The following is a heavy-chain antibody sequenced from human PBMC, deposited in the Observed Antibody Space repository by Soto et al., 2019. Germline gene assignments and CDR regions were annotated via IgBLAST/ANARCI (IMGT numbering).Heavy chain of an antibody. CDR1: GDSVSSNSAA. J-gene: IGHJ6*03. CDR3: ARDRGVHSSGWYRTEGYYYYMDV. CDR2: TYYRSKWYN. D-gene: IGHD6-19*01. V-gene: IGHV6-1*01. Sequence: PSQTLSLTCVISGDSVSSNSAAWNWIRQSPSRGLEWLGRTYYRSKWYNDYAVSVKSRITINPDTSKNQFSLQLNSVTPEDTAVYYCARDRGVHSSGWYRTEGYYYYMDVWGKGTTVTVSS.